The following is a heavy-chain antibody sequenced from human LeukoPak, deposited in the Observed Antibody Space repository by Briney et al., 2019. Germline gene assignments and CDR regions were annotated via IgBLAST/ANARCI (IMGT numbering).Heavy chain of an antibody. CDR1: GFTLSHYG. V-gene: IGHV3-33*01. D-gene: IGHD3-22*01. Sequence: PGGSLRLSCTASGFTLSHYGMYWVRQAPGKGLESVALLWADGSKTSYPDSVKGRFTISRDISRSTLYLQMNSLRVEDTALYYCARDADTSGFYWYFDLWGRGTLVTVSS. CDR3: ARDADTSGFYWYFDL. CDR2: LWADGSKT. J-gene: IGHJ2*01.